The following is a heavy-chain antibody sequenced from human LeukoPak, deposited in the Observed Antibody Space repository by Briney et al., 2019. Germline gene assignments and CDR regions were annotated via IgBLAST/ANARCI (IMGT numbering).Heavy chain of an antibody. CDR3: ARSSSSSSDY. D-gene: IGHD6-6*01. CDR2: INHSGST. J-gene: IGHJ4*02. Sequence: SETLSLTCAVYGGSFSGYYWSWIRQPPGKGLEWIGEINHSGSTNYNPSLKSRVTISVDTSKNQFSPKPSSVTAADTAVYYCARSSSSSSDYWGQGTLVTVSS. V-gene: IGHV4-34*01. CDR1: GGSFSGYY.